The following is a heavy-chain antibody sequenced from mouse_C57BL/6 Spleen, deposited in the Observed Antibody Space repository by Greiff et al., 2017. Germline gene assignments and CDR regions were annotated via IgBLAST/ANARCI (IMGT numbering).Heavy chain of an antibody. D-gene: IGHD1-1*01. CDR1: GFNIKDYY. V-gene: IGHV14-2*01. J-gene: IGHJ2*01. Sequence: VHVKQSGAELVKPGASVKLSCTASGFNIKDYYMHWVKQRTEQGLEWIGRIDPEDGETKYAPKFQGTATITADSSSNTAYLQLSSLTSEDTAVYYCARSGIRIYYYGSSFDYWGQGTTLTVSS. CDR3: ARSGIRIYYYGSSFDY. CDR2: IDPEDGET.